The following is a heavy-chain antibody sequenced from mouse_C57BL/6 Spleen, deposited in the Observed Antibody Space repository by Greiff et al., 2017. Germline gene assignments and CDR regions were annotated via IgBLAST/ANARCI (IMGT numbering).Heavy chain of an antibody. Sequence: EVKLEESGGGLVKPGGSLKLSCAASGFTFSDYGMHWVRQAPEKGLEWVAYISSGSSTIYYADTVKGRFTISRDNAKNTLFLQMTSLRSEDTAMYYCAYYSNWYFDVWGTGTTVTVSS. D-gene: IGHD2-5*01. CDR3: AYYSNWYFDV. CDR2: ISSGSSTI. V-gene: IGHV5-17*01. J-gene: IGHJ1*03. CDR1: GFTFSDYG.